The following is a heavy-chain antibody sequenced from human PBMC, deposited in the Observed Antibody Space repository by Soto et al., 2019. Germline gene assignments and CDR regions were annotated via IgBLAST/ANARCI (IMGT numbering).Heavy chain of an antibody. CDR3: VTGTYYYDSSGYYALDY. Sequence: TGGSLRLSCAASGFTFSSYGMHWVRQAPGKGLEWVAVIWYDGSNKYYADSVKGRFTISRDNSKNTLYLQMNSLRAEDTAVYYCVTGTYYYDSSGYYALDYWGQGTLVTVSS. D-gene: IGHD3-22*01. CDR2: IWYDGSNK. V-gene: IGHV3-33*01. CDR1: GFTFSSYG. J-gene: IGHJ4*02.